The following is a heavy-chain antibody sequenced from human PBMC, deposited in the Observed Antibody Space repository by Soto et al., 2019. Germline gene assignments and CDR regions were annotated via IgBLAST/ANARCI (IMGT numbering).Heavy chain of an antibody. D-gene: IGHD6-19*01. V-gene: IGHV1-69*13. J-gene: IGHJ4*02. CDR3: ARALGYSSGWQSYFDY. CDR1: GGTFSSYA. CDR2: IIPIFGTA. Sequence: GASVKVSCKASGGTFSSYAISWVRQAPGQGLEWMGGIIPIFGTANYAQKFQGRVTITADESTSTAYMELSSLRSEGTAVYYCARALGYSSGWQSYFDYWGQRTLVTVSS.